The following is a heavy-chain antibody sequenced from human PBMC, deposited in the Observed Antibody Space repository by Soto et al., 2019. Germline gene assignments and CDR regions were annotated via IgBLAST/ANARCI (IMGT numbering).Heavy chain of an antibody. Sequence: EVQLLESGGGLVQPGGSLRLSCAASGFTFSSYAMSWVRQAPGKGLEWVSAISGSGSSTDYADSVKGRFTISRANSKNTLYLQMNSLRAEDTAVYYCARDRTLFGTGSTYYFDYWGQGTLVAVSS. CDR2: ISGSGSST. D-gene: IGHD1-1*01. V-gene: IGHV3-23*01. J-gene: IGHJ4*02. CDR3: ARDRTLFGTGSTYYFDY. CDR1: GFTFSSYA.